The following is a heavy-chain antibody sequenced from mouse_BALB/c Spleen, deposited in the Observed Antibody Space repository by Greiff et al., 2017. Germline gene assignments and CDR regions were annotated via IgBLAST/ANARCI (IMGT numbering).Heavy chain of an antibody. CDR2: IHYSGST. D-gene: IGHD1-1*01. CDR1: GYSITSDYA. Sequence: EVMLVESGPGLVKPSQSLSLTCTVTGYSITSDYAWNWIRQFPGNKLEWMGYIHYSGSTNYNPSLKSRISITRDTSKNQFFLQLNSVTTEDTATYYCARRNYYGSSFAMDYWGQGTSVTVSS. J-gene: IGHJ4*01. V-gene: IGHV3-2*02. CDR3: ARRNYYGSSFAMDY.